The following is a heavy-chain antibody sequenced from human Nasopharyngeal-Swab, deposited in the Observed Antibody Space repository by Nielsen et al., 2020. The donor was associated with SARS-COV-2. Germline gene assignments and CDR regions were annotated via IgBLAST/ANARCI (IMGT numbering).Heavy chain of an antibody. D-gene: IGHD3-10*01. J-gene: IGHJ5*02. V-gene: IGHV1-69*13. CDR2: IIPIFGTA. CDR1: GGTFSSYA. CDR3: AREGITMLRFNWFDP. Sequence: SVKVACRASGGTFSSYAISWVRQAPGQGLEWMGGIIPIFGTANYAQKFQGRVTITADESTSTAYMELSSLRSEDTAVYYCAREGITMLRFNWFDPWGQGTLVTVSS.